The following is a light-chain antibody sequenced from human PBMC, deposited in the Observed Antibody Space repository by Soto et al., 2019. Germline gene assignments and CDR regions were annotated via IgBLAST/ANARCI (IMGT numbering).Light chain of an antibody. V-gene: IGLV2-8*01. CDR3: SSYAGANRV. CDR1: SSDVGANNY. J-gene: IGLJ1*01. Sequence: QSALTQPPSASGSPGQSGTISCTGTSSDVGANNYVSWYQQHPGKAPKLMIYEVTKRPSGVPDRFSGSKSGNTASLTVSGLQAEDEADYYCSSYAGANRVFGTGTKVTVL. CDR2: EVT.